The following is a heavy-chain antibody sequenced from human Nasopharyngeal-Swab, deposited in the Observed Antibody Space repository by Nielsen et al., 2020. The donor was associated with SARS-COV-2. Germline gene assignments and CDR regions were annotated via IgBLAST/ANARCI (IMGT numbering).Heavy chain of an antibody. Sequence: SVKVSCKASGGTFSSYAISWVRQAPGQGLEWMGRIIPILGIANYAQKFQGRVTITADKSTSTAYMELNSLRAEDTAVYYCARLRRVGSGSYPPIYYYYGMDVWGQGTTVTVSS. V-gene: IGHV1-69*04. CDR1: GGTFSSYA. CDR2: IIPILGIA. J-gene: IGHJ6*02. CDR3: ARLRRVGSGSYPPIYYYYGMDV. D-gene: IGHD3-10*01.